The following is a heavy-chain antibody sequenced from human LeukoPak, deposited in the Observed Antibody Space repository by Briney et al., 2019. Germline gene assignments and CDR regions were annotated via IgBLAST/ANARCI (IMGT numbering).Heavy chain of an antibody. Sequence: KPEGSLRLSCAASGFTFSDYYMSWIRQAPGKGLEWVSYISSSGSTIYYADSVKGRFTISRDNAKNSLYLQMNSLRAEDTAVYYCARGGADYVWGSYRKRHDWFDPWGQGTLVTVSS. CDR3: ARGGADYVWGSYRKRHDWFDP. D-gene: IGHD3-16*02. J-gene: IGHJ5*02. CDR2: ISSSGSTI. V-gene: IGHV3-11*01. CDR1: GFTFSDYY.